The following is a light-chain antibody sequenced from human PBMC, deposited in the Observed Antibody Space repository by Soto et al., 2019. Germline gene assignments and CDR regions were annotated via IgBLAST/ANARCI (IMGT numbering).Light chain of an antibody. J-gene: IGLJ3*02. V-gene: IGLV2-23*01. CDR1: VGSYNL. CDR3: CSYVVSTWV. CDR2: EGN. Sequence: QSALTQPASVSGSPGQSITISCTDVGSYNLVSWYEHHPGKAPTLIIYEGNKRPSGVSTRLSCSQSGNTASLTISGLQADDEADYYCCSYVVSTWVFGGGTKLTVL.